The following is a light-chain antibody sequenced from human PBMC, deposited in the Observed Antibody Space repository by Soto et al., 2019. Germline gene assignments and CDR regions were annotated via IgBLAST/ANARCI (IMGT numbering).Light chain of an antibody. CDR1: SMDVGGYNY. V-gene: IGLV2-14*01. J-gene: IGLJ1*01. Sequence: QPGLTQLASGSGPPGQSITISCTGTSMDVGGYNYVSWYQQHPGKAPKLMIYDVSNRPSGVSNRFSGSKSGNTASLTISGLQAEDEADYYCSSYTSSSTPLVFGTGTKVTVL. CDR3: SSYTSSSTPLV. CDR2: DVS.